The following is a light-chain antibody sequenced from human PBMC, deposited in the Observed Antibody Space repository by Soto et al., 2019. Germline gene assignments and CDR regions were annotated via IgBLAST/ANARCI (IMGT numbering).Light chain of an antibody. Sequence: QSALTQPASVSGSPGQSFTISCTGTSSDIGNYDFVSWYQQVPGTAPKAMIYEVSSRPSGVSNRFSGSKSGNTASLTISGLQAEDEAYYYCSSYTTSTSFILFGGGTKVTVL. CDR1: SSDIGNYDF. V-gene: IGLV2-14*01. J-gene: IGLJ2*01. CDR2: EVS. CDR3: SSYTTSTSFIL.